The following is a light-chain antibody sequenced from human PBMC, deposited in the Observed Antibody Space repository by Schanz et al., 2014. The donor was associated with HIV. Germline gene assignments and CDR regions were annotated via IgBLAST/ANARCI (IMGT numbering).Light chain of an antibody. CDR1: QSSSTY. V-gene: IGKV3-15*01. J-gene: IGKJ4*01. CDR3: QQYEDWPLS. Sequence: EIVLTQSPGTLSLSPGERATLSCRASQSSSTYLAWYQHKPGQAPRLLIYGASTRATGIPVRFSGRGSGTEFTLTISSLQSEDFAVYYCQQYEDWPLSFGGGTKVEIK. CDR2: GAS.